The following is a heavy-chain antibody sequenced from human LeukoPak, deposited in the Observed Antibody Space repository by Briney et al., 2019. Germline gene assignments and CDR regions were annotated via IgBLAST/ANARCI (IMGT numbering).Heavy chain of an antibody. D-gene: IGHD2-2*01. J-gene: IGHJ4*02. Sequence: ASVKVSCKASGYTLTELSMHWVRQAPGQGLEWMGRINPNSGDTNYAQKFQGRVTMTRDTSISTAYMELSRLRSDDTAVYYCARDYCSSTSCLFDYWGQGTLVSVSS. V-gene: IGHV1-2*06. CDR1: GYTLTELS. CDR3: ARDYCSSTSCLFDY. CDR2: INPNSGDT.